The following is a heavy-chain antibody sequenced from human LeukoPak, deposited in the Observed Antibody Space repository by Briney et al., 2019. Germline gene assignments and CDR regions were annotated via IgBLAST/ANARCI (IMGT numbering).Heavy chain of an antibody. CDR3: ARESLRQQWLVRREEYYYMDV. Sequence: PGGSLRLSCAASGFTVSSNYMSWVRQAPGKGLEWVSIIYSGGSTFYADSVKGRFTISRDNSKNTLYLQMNSLRAEDTAVYYCARESLRQQWLVRREEYYYMDVWGKGTTVTVSS. V-gene: IGHV3-53*01. CDR2: IYSGGST. CDR1: GFTVSSNY. D-gene: IGHD6-19*01. J-gene: IGHJ6*03.